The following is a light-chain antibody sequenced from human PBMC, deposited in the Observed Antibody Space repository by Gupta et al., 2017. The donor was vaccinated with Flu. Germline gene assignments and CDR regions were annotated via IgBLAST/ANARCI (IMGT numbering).Light chain of an antibody. CDR2: DAS. CDR1: QSVGSY. J-gene: IGKJ3*01. V-gene: IGKV3-11*01. Sequence: TQSPATLSLSPGERATLSCRASQSVGSYLAWDQHKPGQAPRLLIYDASRRATGIPDRFSGSGSGTDFTLTITSLEPEDFAVYYCQQRGRAFGPGTKVDIK. CDR3: QQRGRA.